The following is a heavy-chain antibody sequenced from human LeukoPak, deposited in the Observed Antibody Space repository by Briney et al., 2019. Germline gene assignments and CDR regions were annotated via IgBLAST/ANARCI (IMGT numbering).Heavy chain of an antibody. D-gene: IGHD3-3*01. Sequence: PSETLSLTXTVSGGSISSYYWSWIRQPPGKGLEWIGYIYYSGSTYYNPSLKSRVTISVDTSKNQFSLKLSSVTAADTAVYYCARVSYDFWSGYYVDYWGQGTLVTVSS. CDR1: GGSISSYY. J-gene: IGHJ4*02. V-gene: IGHV4-59*01. CDR3: ARVSYDFWSGYYVDY. CDR2: IYYSGST.